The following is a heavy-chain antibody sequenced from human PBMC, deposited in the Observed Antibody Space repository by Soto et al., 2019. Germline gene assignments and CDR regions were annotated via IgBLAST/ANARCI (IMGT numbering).Heavy chain of an antibody. CDR1: GGSISSGGYS. Sequence: QLQLQESGSGLVKPSQTLSLICAVSGGSISSGGYSWSWIRQPPGKGLEWIGYFYHSGSTYYNPSLKSRVSISVDRSKNQFSLKLRSVTAADTAVYYCARASDSSAYYAYAYWGQGILVIVSS. D-gene: IGHD3-22*01. CDR2: FYHSGST. V-gene: IGHV4-30-2*01. CDR3: ARASDSSAYYAYAY. J-gene: IGHJ4*02.